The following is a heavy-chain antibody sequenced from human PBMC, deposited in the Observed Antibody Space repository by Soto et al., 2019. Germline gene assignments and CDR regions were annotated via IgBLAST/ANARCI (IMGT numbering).Heavy chain of an antibody. CDR3: AREDHFDWLLRDY. Sequence: PGGSLRLSCAASGFTFSSYAMSWVRQAPGKGLEWVAAISDNGGSTYYADSVKGRFTIARDNSKNTLYLQMNSLRAEDTAVYYCAREDHFDWLLRDYWGQGTLVTVPS. J-gene: IGHJ4*02. D-gene: IGHD3-9*01. CDR1: GFTFSSYA. CDR2: ISDNGGST. V-gene: IGHV3-23*01.